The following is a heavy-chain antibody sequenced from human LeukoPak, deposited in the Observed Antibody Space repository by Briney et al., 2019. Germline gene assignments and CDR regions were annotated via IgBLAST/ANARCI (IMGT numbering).Heavy chain of an antibody. D-gene: IGHD3-22*01. V-gene: IGHV3-11*01. CDR1: GFTFSDYY. Sequence: GGSLRLSCAASGFTFSDYYMSWIRQAPGKGLEWVSYISSSGSTIYYADSVKGRFTISRDNAKNSLYLQMNSLRAEDTAAYYCARDSPRYDSSGYFTIWGQGTLVTVSS. CDR3: ARDSPRYDSSGYFTI. CDR2: ISSSGSTI. J-gene: IGHJ4*02.